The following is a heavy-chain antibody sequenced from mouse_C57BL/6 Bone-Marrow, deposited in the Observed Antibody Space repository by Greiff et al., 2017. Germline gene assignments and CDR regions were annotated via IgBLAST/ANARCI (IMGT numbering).Heavy chain of an antibody. J-gene: IGHJ4*01. CDR2: ISSGGSYT. Sequence: DVKLVESGGDLVKPGGSLKLSCAASGFTFSSYGMSWVRQTPDKRLEWVATISSGGSYTYYPDSVKGRFTISRDNAKNTPYLQMSSMKSEDIAMYYCARGIQLRLLKGYDYAMDYWGQGTSVTVSS. V-gene: IGHV5-6*02. CDR1: GFTFSSYG. CDR3: ARGIQLRLLKGYDYAMDY. D-gene: IGHD3-2*02.